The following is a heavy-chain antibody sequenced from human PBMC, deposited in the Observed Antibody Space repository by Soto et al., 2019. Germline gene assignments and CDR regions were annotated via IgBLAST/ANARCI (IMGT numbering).Heavy chain of an antibody. Sequence: KTSETLSLTCTVSGGSISSGGYYWSWIRQHPGKGLEWIGYIYYSGGTYYNPPLKSRVTISVDTSKNQFSLKLSSVTAADTAVYYCARKADWNYINWFDPWGQGTLVTVSS. V-gene: IGHV4-31*03. CDR3: ARKADWNYINWFDP. J-gene: IGHJ5*02. CDR2: IYYSGGT. CDR1: GGSISSGGYY. D-gene: IGHD1-7*01.